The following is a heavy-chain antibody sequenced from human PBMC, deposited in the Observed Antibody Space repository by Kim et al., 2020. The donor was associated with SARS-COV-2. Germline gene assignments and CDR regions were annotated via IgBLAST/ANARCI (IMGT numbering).Heavy chain of an antibody. CDR1: GGSISSGGYS. V-gene: IGHV4-30-2*01. CDR3: ARGYRPFSSSPTPDPEYFQH. CDR2: IYHSGST. D-gene: IGHD6-13*01. J-gene: IGHJ1*01. Sequence: SETLSLTCAVFGGSISSGGYSWSWIRQPPGKGLEWIGYIYHSGSTYYNPSLKSRVTISVDRSKNQFSLKLSSVTAADTAVYYCARGYRPFSSSPTPDPEYFQHWGQGTLVTVSS.